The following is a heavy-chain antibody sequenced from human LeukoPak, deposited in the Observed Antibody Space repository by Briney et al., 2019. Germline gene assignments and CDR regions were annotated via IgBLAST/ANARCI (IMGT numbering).Heavy chain of an antibody. D-gene: IGHD2-15*01. CDR1: GGSITSYY. CDR2: ISASGST. CDR3: AREGRSSTPGY. J-gene: IGHJ4*02. Sequence: SETLSLTCTVSGGSITSYYWSWVRQPAGKGLEWIGRISASGSTNYNPSLESRVTLSVDTSKNQFSLQLSSVTAADTAVYYCAREGRSSTPGYWGQGTLVTVSS. V-gene: IGHV4-4*07.